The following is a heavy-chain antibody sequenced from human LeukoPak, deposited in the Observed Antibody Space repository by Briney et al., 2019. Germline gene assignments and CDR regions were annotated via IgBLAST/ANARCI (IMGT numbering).Heavy chain of an antibody. CDR3: ARLGLYTSSWHRYYDFDY. V-gene: IGHV4-34*01. Sequence: SEALSLTCGVHGGSFNDYSWTWIRQSPGKGLEWIGEINHSGSTTYNPYLKSRFTMSVDAAKSQFSLRLSSVTAAAKAVYYCARLGLYTSSWHRYYDFDYWGQGTLVTVSS. D-gene: IGHD6-13*01. CDR2: INHSGST. J-gene: IGHJ4*02. CDR1: GGSFNDYS.